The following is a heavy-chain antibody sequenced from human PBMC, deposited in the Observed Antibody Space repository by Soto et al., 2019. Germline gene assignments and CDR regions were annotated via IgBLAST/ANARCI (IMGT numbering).Heavy chain of an antibody. D-gene: IGHD3-10*01. CDR1: GDSISNYY. CDR3: ARRATGSGRHFDN. Sequence: QVQLQESGPGLVKPSETLSLTCTVSGDSISNYYWNWIRQPAGKGLGWIGRVYFNGATNYNPSLRSRVTMSVDTSKNQFSLELSSLTAADTAVYYCARRATGSGRHFDNWGQGTLVTVSS. V-gene: IGHV4-4*07. J-gene: IGHJ4*02. CDR2: VYFNGAT.